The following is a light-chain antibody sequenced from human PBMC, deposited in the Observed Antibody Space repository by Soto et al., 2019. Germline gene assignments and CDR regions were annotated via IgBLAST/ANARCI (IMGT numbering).Light chain of an antibody. CDR3: QKYSSVPV. V-gene: IGKV1-27*01. CDR1: QGIRNF. J-gene: IGKJ3*01. CDR2: AAS. Sequence: DIQMTQSPSSLSASVADSVTITCRARQGIRNFVAGYQQKPGKAPNLLIYAASTLQSGVPSRFNRSGSGTDLTLTINRLQPEDVATFSCQKYSSVPVFGPGTKVELK.